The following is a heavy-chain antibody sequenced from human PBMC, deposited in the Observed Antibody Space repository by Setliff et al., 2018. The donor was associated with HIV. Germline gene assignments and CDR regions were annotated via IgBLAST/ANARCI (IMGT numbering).Heavy chain of an antibody. Sequence: ASVKVSCKASGYSLTDYYMHWVQQAPGKGLEWMGRVDPEDGETIYAEKFQGRVTISADTSTDTAYMDLTSLRSEDTAVYYCAKCRLQFLERCNDAFDIWGPGTMVTVSS. CDR1: GYSLTDYY. D-gene: IGHD3-3*01. J-gene: IGHJ3*02. CDR2: VDPEDGET. CDR3: AKCRLQFLERCNDAFDI. V-gene: IGHV1-69-2*01.